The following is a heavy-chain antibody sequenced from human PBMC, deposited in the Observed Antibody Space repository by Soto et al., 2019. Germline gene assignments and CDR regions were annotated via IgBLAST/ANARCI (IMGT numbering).Heavy chain of an antibody. CDR1: GYTFINYA. CDR3: ARGHLAVVPVASWFYYMDV. V-gene: IGHV1-3*01. Sequence: QVQLVQSGAEVEKPGASVKVSCKASGYTFINYAVHWVRQAPGQRLEWMGWINAGNGNTRFSQNLQGRVTITRDTSARTVYMELSSLRSEDTAVYYCARGHLAVVPVASWFYYMDVWGKGTTVTVSS. D-gene: IGHD2-2*01. J-gene: IGHJ6*03. CDR2: INAGNGNT.